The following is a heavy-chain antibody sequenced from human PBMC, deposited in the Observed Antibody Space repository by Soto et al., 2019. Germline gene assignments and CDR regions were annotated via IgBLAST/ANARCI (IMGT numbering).Heavy chain of an antibody. CDR3: AAGSQYYDFWSGFRSYYYGMDV. V-gene: IGHV3-48*02. D-gene: IGHD3-3*01. J-gene: IGHJ6*02. CDR1: GFTFSSYS. Sequence: GGSLRLSCAASGFTFSSYSMNWVRQAPGKGLEWVSYISSSSSTIYYADSVKGRFTISRDNAKNSLYLQMNSLRDEDTAVYYCAAGSQYYDFWSGFRSYYYGMDVWGQGTTVTVSS. CDR2: ISSSSSTI.